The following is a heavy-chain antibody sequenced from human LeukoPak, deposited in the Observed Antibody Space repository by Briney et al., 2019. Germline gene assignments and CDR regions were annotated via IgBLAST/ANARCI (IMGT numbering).Heavy chain of an antibody. Sequence: GASVTVSCKASGYTFTNYGITWVRQAPGQGLEWMGWISGYQGSTKYAQNFQGRVTMTIDTSTSTAYMDLRSLISDDTAIYFCARSDLGTITAWPFNYWGQGTLVAVPS. CDR3: ARSDLGTITAWPFNY. CDR1: GYTFTNYG. CDR2: ISGYQGST. V-gene: IGHV1-18*01. J-gene: IGHJ4*02. D-gene: IGHD5-24*01.